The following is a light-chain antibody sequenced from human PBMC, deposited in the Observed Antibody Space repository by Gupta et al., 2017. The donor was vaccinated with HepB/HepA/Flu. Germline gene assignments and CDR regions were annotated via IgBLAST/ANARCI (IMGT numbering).Light chain of an antibody. Sequence: EIVLTQSPGILSLSPGDTATLSCRASQRVSNSHLVWYQQKPGQAPRLLFYDASRRATGIPDRFRGSGSGTDFTLTISRLEPADFAVYYCQQYETSPLTFGGGTTVEI. CDR3: QQYETSPLT. V-gene: IGKV3-20*01. CDR1: QRVSNSH. J-gene: IGKJ4*01. CDR2: DAS.